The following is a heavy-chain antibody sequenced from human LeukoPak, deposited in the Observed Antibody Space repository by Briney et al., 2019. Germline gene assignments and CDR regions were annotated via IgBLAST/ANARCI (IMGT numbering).Heavy chain of an antibody. CDR2: IYPGDSDT. Sequence: WMGIIYPGDSDTRYSPSFQGQVTISADKSISTAYLQWSSLKASDTAMYYCASVAGSLDYWGQGTLVTVSS. J-gene: IGHJ4*02. V-gene: IGHV5-51*01. CDR3: ASVAGSLDY. D-gene: IGHD6-19*01.